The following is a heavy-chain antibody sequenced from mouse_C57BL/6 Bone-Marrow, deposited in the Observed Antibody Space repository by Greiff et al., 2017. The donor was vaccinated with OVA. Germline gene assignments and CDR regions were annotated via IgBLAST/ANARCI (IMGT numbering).Heavy chain of an antibody. J-gene: IGHJ2*01. D-gene: IGHD1-3*01. V-gene: IGHV1-19*01. CDR1: GYTFTDYY. Sequence: EVQLQQSGPVLVKPGASVKMSCKASGYTFTDYYMNWVKQSHGKSLEWIGVINPYNGGTSYNQKFKGKATLTVDKSSSTAYMELNSLTSEDSAVYYCARESNYFDYWGQGTTLTVSS. CDR3: ARESNYFDY. CDR2: INPYNGGT.